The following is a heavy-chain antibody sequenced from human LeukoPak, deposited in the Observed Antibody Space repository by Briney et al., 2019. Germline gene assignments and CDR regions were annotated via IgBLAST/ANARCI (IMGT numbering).Heavy chain of an antibody. J-gene: IGHJ4*02. CDR1: GVSITSATTFY. CDR3: VRHARNPTFDF. CDR2: IYNSGST. Sequence: SETLSLTCTVSGVSITSATTFYWAWVRQPPGKGLEWIGDIYNSGSTYYNPSLKSRVTMSEDTSKNQFSLKLSSVTAADTAVYYCVRHARNPTFDFWGQGTLVTVSS. D-gene: IGHD1-14*01. V-gene: IGHV4-39*01.